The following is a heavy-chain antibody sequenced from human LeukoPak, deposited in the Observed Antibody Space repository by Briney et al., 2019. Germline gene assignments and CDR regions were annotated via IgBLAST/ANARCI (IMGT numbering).Heavy chain of an antibody. CDR1: GGTFSSYA. CDR2: IIPIFGTA. Sequence: SVKVSCKASGGTFSSYAISWVRQAPGQGLEWMGGIIPIFGTANYAQKFQGRVTITADESTSTAYMELSSLRSEDTAVYYCARDIRAFGNSYYYYYMDVWGEGTTVTVSS. V-gene: IGHV1-69*13. CDR3: ARDIRAFGNSYYYYYMDV. D-gene: IGHD3-16*01. J-gene: IGHJ6*03.